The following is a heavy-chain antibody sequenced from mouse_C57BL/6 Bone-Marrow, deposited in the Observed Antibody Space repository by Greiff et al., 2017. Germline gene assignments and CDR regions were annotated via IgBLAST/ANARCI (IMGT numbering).Heavy chain of an antibody. Sequence: EVQLQQSGAELVRPGASVKLSCTASGFNIKDDYIHWVKQRPEQGLEWTGWIDPEIGNNEYASKFTGKATITSDTSSNPAYLQLSSLTSEYTAVYDCSSFDGNYFDFWGQGTPLTVAS. J-gene: IGHJ2*01. CDR2: IDPEIGNN. CDR3: SSFDGNYFDF. V-gene: IGHV14-4*01. D-gene: IGHD2-3*01. CDR1: GFNIKDDY.